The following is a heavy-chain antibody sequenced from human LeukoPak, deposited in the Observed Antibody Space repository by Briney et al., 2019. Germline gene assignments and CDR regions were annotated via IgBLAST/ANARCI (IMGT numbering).Heavy chain of an antibody. V-gene: IGHV1-18*01. D-gene: IGHD3-22*01. CDR3: ARAMYYYGSSGPKPGGPDY. CDR2: ISAYNGNT. J-gene: IGHJ4*02. CDR1: GYTFTSYG. Sequence: ASVKVSCKASGYTFTSYGISWVRQTPGQGLEWMGWISAYNGNTNYAQKLQGRVTMTTDTSTSTAYMELRSLRSDDTAVYYCARAMYYYGSSGPKPGGPDYWGQGTLVTVSS.